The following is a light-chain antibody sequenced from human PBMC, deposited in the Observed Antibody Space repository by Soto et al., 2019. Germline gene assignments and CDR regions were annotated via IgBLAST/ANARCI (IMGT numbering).Light chain of an antibody. J-gene: IGKJ1*01. CDR3: QQYGSPGT. Sequence: DIQMTQSPSTLSASVGDRVTITCRASQSISSWLAWYQQKPGKAPKLLIYDASSLESGVPSRFSGSGSGTEFTLTISSLQRDDFATCYCQQYGSPGTFGQGTKVDIK. CDR1: QSISSW. V-gene: IGKV1-5*01. CDR2: DAS.